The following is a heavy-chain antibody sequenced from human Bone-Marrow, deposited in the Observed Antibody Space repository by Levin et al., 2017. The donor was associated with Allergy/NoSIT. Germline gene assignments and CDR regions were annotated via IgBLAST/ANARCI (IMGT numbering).Heavy chain of an antibody. CDR2: VYNSGTT. D-gene: IGHD4-17*01. CDR3: ARDLADYGGYGFRWYFDL. Sequence: SETLSLTCTVSGDSISSYNWNWIRQSPGKGLEWIGHVYNSGTTNYSPSLKSRVTMSVDTSKNQISMKLRSVTAADTAVYYCARDLADYGGYGFRWYFDLWGRGTLVTVSS. J-gene: IGHJ2*01. CDR1: GDSISSYN. V-gene: IGHV4-59*01.